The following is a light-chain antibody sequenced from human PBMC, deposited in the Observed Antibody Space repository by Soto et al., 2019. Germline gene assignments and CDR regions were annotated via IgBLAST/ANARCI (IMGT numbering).Light chain of an antibody. CDR1: QSIDSW. Sequence: DIQMTQSPSTMSASVGDRVTITCRASQSIDSWLAWYQQKPGKAPKFLMYKASNLESGVPLRFSGSGSETEFTITISSLQPDEFAIYYCQHSKSYPWTFGQGTKGELK. CDR3: QHSKSYPWT. V-gene: IGKV1-5*03. CDR2: KAS. J-gene: IGKJ1*01.